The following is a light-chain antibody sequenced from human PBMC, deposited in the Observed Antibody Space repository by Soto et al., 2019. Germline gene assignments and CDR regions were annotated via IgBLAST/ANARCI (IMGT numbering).Light chain of an antibody. J-gene: IGKJ1*01. CDR2: DAS. V-gene: IGKV3-15*01. CDR3: QQYQRWPPWT. Sequence: DIVMTQSPATLSVSPGERATLSCRASQSMNIHLAWYQHKPGQAPRLLIYDASTRATGVPPRFSGSGSGTEFTLTISSHQAEDFATYYCQQYQRWPPWTFGQGTRLEIK. CDR1: QSMNIH.